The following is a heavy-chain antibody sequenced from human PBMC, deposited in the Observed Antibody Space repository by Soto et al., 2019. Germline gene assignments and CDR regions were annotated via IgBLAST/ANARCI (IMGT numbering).Heavy chain of an antibody. J-gene: IGHJ4*02. Sequence: SETLSLTCTVSGGSISSYYWSWIRQPPGKGLEWIGYIYYSGSTNYNPSLKSRVTISVDTSKNQFSLKLSSVTAADTAVYYCARTSLLEYSSTSFDYWGQGTLVTVSS. CDR2: IYYSGST. V-gene: IGHV4-59*01. D-gene: IGHD6-6*01. CDR3: ARTSLLEYSSTSFDY. CDR1: GGSISSYY.